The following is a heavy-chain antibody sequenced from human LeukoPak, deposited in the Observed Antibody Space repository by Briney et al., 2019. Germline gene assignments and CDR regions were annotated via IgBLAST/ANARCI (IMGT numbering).Heavy chain of an antibody. D-gene: IGHD4-11*01. CDR3: ARRTTVTIPFGY. CDR2: INHSGST. CDR1: GGSFSGYY. V-gene: IGHV4-34*01. Sequence: SETLSLTCAVCGGSFSGYYWSWIRQPPGKGLEWSGEINHSGSTNYNPSLKSRVTISVDKSKNQFSLKLSSVTAADTAVYYCARRTTVTIPFGYWGQGTLVTVSS. J-gene: IGHJ4*02.